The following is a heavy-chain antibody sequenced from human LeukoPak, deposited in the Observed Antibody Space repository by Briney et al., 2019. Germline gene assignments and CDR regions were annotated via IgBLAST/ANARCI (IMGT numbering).Heavy chain of an antibody. D-gene: IGHD2-2*01. CDR3: AAELSSTSYDY. Sequence: PGGSLRLSCAASGFTFSTYSMNWVRQAPGKGLEWVSSISSSSSYIYYADSVKGRFTISRDNAKTSLYLQMNSLRAEDTAVYYCAAELSSTSYDYWGQGTLVTVSS. V-gene: IGHV3-21*01. CDR1: GFTFSTYS. CDR2: ISSSSSYI. J-gene: IGHJ4*02.